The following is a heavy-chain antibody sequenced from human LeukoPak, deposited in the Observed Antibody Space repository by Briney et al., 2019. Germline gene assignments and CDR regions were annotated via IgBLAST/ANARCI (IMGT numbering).Heavy chain of an antibody. CDR2: IYPGDSDT. CDR3: AIHIRGYSYGFAY. CDR1: GYRFTSYW. J-gene: IGHJ4*02. V-gene: IGHV5-51*01. D-gene: IGHD5-18*01. Sequence: GESLKISFKGSGYRFTSYWIGWVRPMPGKGLEWMGIIYPGDSDTRYSPSFQGQVTISADKSISTAYLQWSSLKASDTAMYYCAIHIRGYSYGFAYWGQGTLVTVSS.